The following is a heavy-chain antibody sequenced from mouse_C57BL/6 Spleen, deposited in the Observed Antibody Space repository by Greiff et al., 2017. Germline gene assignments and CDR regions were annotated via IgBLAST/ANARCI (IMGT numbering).Heavy chain of an antibody. CDR2: IRLKSDNYAT. V-gene: IGHV6-3*01. D-gene: IGHD1-1*01. CDR3: TGLIYYGEDY. Sequence: EVRLMESGGGLVQPGGSMKLSCVASGFTFSNYWMNWVRQSPEKGLEWVAQIRLKSDNYATHYAESVKGRFTISRDDSKSSVYLQMNNLRAEDTGIYYCTGLIYYGEDYWGQGTSVTVSS. J-gene: IGHJ4*01. CDR1: GFTFSNYW.